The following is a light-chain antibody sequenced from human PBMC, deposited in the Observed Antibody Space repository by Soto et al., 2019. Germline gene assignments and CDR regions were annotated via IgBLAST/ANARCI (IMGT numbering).Light chain of an antibody. V-gene: IGKV1-5*01. J-gene: IGKJ3*01. CDR3: QQNSNDPLT. Sequence: DIQMTQSPSTLSASVVYRVTITCRASQSISSWLAWYQQKPGKAPKLLIYDASSLESGVPSRFSGSGSGTEFTLTISSLQPEDFATYYCQQNSNDPLTFGPGTKVDIK. CDR2: DAS. CDR1: QSISSW.